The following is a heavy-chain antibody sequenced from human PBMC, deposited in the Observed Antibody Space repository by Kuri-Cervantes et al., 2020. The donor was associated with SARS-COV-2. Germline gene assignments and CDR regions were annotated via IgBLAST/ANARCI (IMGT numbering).Heavy chain of an antibody. D-gene: IGHD1-1*01. Sequence: GGSLRLSCADSGFTFSKYPMNWVRQPPGRGVEWVSTIGGGGSKIFYADSVKGRFIIPTDNSKNTLYLQMNSLRADDTALYYCAKDSGGPTAIDWLDPWGQGTLVTVSS. J-gene: IGHJ5*02. CDR1: GFTFSKYP. CDR2: IGGGGSKI. V-gene: IGHV3-23*01. CDR3: AKDSGGPTAIDWLDP.